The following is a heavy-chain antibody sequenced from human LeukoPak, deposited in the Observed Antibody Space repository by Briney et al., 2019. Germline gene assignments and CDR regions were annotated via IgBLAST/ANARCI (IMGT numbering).Heavy chain of an antibody. CDR1: GFTFSSYS. V-gene: IGHV3-21*01. Sequence: PGGSLRLSCAASGFTFSSYSMNWVRQAPGKGLEWVSSISSSSSYIYYADSAKGRFTISRDNAKNSLYLQMNSLRAEDTAVYYCARDREIAVAGFNWFDPWGQGTLVTVSS. J-gene: IGHJ5*02. CDR3: ARDREIAVAGFNWFDP. CDR2: ISSSSSYI. D-gene: IGHD6-19*01.